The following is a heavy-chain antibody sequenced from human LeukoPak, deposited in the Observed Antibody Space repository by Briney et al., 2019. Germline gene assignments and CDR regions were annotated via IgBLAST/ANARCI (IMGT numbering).Heavy chain of an antibody. CDR1: GGSISSYY. J-gene: IGHJ4*02. Sequence: SETLSLTCTVSGGSISSYYWSWIRQPPGKGLEWIGYIYYSGSTYYNPSLKSRVTISVDTSKNQFSLKLSSVTAADTAVYYCGREVVPAAISATYSSGPYFDYGGQGTLVTVS. CDR2: IYYSGST. CDR3: GREVVPAAISATYSSGPYFDY. D-gene: IGHD2-2*01. V-gene: IGHV4-59*06.